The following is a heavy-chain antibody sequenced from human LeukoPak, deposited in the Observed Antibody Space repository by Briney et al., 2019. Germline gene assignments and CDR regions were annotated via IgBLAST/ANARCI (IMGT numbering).Heavy chain of an antibody. D-gene: IGHD3-16*01. V-gene: IGHV4-38-2*02. J-gene: IGHJ3*02. CDR2: IYHSGST. CDR1: GYSISSGYY. Sequence: SETLSLTCTVSGYSISSGYYWGWIRQPPGKGLEWIGSIYHSGSTYYNPSLKSRVTISVDTSKNQFSLKLSSVTAADTAVYYCASYTDTFDIWGQGTMVTVSS. CDR3: ASYTDTFDI.